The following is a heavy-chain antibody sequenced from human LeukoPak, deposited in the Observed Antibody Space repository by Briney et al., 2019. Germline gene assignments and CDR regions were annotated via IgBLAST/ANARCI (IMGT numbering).Heavy chain of an antibody. Sequence: GGSLRLSCAASGFTFSSYAMSWVRQAPGKGLEWVSAISGSGGSTYYADSVKGRFTISRDNSKNTLCLQMNSLRAEDTAVYYCAKDRIAAADNSILDYWGQGTLVTVSS. CDR1: GFTFSSYA. D-gene: IGHD6-13*01. V-gene: IGHV3-23*01. J-gene: IGHJ4*02. CDR2: ISGSGGST. CDR3: AKDRIAAADNSILDY.